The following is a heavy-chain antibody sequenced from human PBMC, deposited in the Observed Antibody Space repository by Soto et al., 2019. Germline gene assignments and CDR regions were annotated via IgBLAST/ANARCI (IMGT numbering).Heavy chain of an antibody. V-gene: IGHV3-53*01. CDR1: GFTVSSNY. Sequence: GGSLRLSCAASGFTVSSNYMSWVRQAPGKGLEWVSVIYSGGSTYYADSVKGRFTISRDNSKNTLYLQMNSLRAEDTAVYYCARQLQPWWPFDYWGQGTLVTVSS. J-gene: IGHJ4*02. CDR2: IYSGGST. D-gene: IGHD2-15*01. CDR3: ARQLQPWWPFDY.